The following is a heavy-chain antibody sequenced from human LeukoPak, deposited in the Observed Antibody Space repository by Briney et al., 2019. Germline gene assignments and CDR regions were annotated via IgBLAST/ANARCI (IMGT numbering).Heavy chain of an antibody. CDR3: ARRASIYGSGSPIFDY. D-gene: IGHD3-10*01. CDR1: GGSISSGGYY. Sequence: PSQTLSLTCTVSGGSISSGGYYWRWIRQHPGKGLEWIGYIYYSGSTYYNPSLKSRVTISVDTSKNQFSLKLSSVTAADTAVYYCARRASIYGSGSPIFDYWGQGTLVTVSS. CDR2: IYYSGST. V-gene: IGHV4-31*03. J-gene: IGHJ4*02.